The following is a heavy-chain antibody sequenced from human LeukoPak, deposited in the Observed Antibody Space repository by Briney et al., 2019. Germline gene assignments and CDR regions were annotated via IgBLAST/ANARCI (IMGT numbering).Heavy chain of an antibody. V-gene: IGHV3-48*04. CDR2: ISSSSSTI. D-gene: IGHD2-2*02. CDR1: GFTFSSYS. Sequence: GGSLRLSCAASGFTFSSYSMNWVRQAPGKGLEWVSYISSSSSTIYYADSVKGRFTISRDNAKNSLYLQMNSLRAEDTAVYYCASPLGYCSSTSCYTSDAFDIWGQGTMVTVSS. J-gene: IGHJ3*02. CDR3: ASPLGYCSSTSCYTSDAFDI.